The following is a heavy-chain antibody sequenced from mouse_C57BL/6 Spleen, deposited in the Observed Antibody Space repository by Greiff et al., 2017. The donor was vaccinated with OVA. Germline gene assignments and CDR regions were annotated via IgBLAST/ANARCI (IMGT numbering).Heavy chain of an antibody. CDR3: VRGVYGNYGAWFAY. CDR2: IDPYDNYT. Sequence: VQLQQPGAELVKPGASVKLSCKASGYTFTSYWMQWVKQRPGQGLEWIGEIDPYDNYTNYNQKVKDKATLTVDTSSSTAYMQLSSRTSEDSAVYYCVRGVYGNYGAWFAYWGQGTLVTVSA. D-gene: IGHD2-10*02. V-gene: IGHV1-50*01. CDR1: GYTFTSYW. J-gene: IGHJ3*01.